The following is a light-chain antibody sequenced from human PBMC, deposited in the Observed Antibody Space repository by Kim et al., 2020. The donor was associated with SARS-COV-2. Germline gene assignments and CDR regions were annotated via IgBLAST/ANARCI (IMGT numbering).Light chain of an antibody. CDR2: GAS. J-gene: IGKJ4*01. Sequence: VSPGERATLSCRANQSVNSNLAWYQQKPGQAPRLLIYGASSRATGISARFSRSGSGTDFALTITSLQSEDFAVYYCQQYSYWPLTFGGGTKVDIK. V-gene: IGKV3D-15*01. CDR1: QSVNSN. CDR3: QQYSYWPLT.